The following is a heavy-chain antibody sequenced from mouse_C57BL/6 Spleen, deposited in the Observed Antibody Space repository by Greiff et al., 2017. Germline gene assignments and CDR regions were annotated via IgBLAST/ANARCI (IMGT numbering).Heavy chain of an antibody. V-gene: IGHV1-4*01. CDR2: IHPSSGYT. J-gene: IGHJ1*03. CDR3: ARRDYGSSHEDFDV. CDR1: GYTFTSYS. D-gene: IGHD1-1*01. Sequence: VQLQQSGAELVRPGASVKLSCKASGYTFTSYSMHWVKQRPGQGLEWIGFIHPSSGYTKYNEKFKSKATLTADKSSSTAYMQLSSLTSEDSAVYYCARRDYGSSHEDFDVWGTGTTVTVSS.